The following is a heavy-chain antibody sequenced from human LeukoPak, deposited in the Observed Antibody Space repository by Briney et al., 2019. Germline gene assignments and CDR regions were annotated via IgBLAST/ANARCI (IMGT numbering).Heavy chain of an antibody. D-gene: IGHD3-9*01. V-gene: IGHV4-59*08. Sequence: SETLSLTCTVSGASMSDYYWSWIRQPPGKGLEWIGYIYYTGSTNYNPSLKSRVTMSVDTPKNQISLKLSSVTAADSAVYYCVRRVRYFGQNDYWGQGTLVTVSS. J-gene: IGHJ4*02. CDR1: GASMSDYY. CDR2: IYYTGST. CDR3: VRRVRYFGQNDY.